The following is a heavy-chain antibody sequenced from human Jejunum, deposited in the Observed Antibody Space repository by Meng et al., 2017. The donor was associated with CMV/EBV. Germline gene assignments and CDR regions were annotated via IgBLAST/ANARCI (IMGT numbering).Heavy chain of an antibody. Sequence: SLKISCAASGFAFSGYSMNWVRQAPGKGLVWVSSIKNDGSFTACADSVKGRFTVSRDNAKNTVYLQMNSLTVEDAAVYYCGDFEAGWGQGTLVTVSS. J-gene: IGHJ4*02. CDR1: GFAFSGYS. CDR2: IKNDGSFT. V-gene: IGHV3-74*01. CDR3: GDFEAG. D-gene: IGHD3-3*01.